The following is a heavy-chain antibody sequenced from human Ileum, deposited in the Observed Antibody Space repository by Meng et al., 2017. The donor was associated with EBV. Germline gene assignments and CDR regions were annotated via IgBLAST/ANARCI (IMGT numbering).Heavy chain of an antibody. J-gene: IGHJ4*02. Sequence: VPRQQWGAGLLIPSEDLFLTWAGDGGSFSGYYWTWLRQPPGEGLEWIGEINHSGSTNYNPSLKSRVTISVDKNQFSLKLSSVTAADTAVYYCARGFYTYGSSCFDYWGQGTLVTVSS. V-gene: IGHV4-34*01. CDR1: GGSFSGYY. CDR2: INHSGST. CDR3: ARGFYTYGSSCFDY. D-gene: IGHD6-13*01.